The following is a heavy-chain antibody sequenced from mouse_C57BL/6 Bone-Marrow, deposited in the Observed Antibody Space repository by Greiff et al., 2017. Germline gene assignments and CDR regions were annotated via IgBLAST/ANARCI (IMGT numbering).Heavy chain of an antibody. Sequence: DVMLVESGGGLVQSGRSLRLSCATSGFTFSDFYMEWVRQAPGKGLEWIAASSNKANDYTTEYSASVKGRFIVSRDTSQSILYLQMNALRAEDTAIYYCARDAGGGYRFAYWGQGTLVTVSA. V-gene: IGHV7-1*01. CDR1: GFTFSDFY. CDR3: ARDAGGGYRFAY. CDR2: SSNKANDYTT. J-gene: IGHJ3*01. D-gene: IGHD2-2*01.